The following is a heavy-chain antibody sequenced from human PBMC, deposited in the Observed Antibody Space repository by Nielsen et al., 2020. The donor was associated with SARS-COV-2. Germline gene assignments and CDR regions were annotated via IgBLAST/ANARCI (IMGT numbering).Heavy chain of an antibody. CDR2: ISWNSGSI. CDR3: ARRGVATIWGGIDY. D-gene: IGHD5-12*01. Sequence: SLKISCAASGFSFDEYAMYWVRQAPGKGLEWVSGISWNSGSIGYADSVKGRFTISRDNAKNSLYLQMNSLRAEDTALYYCARRGVATIWGGIDYWGQGTLVTVSS. CDR1: GFSFDEYA. J-gene: IGHJ4*02. V-gene: IGHV3-9*01.